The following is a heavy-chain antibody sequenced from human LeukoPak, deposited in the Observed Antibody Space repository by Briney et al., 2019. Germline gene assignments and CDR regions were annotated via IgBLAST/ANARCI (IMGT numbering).Heavy chain of an antibody. Sequence: PGGSLRLSCAASGFTFSSYGMHWVRQAPGKGLEWVAFIRYDGSNKYYADSVKGRFTISRDNSKNTLYVQMNSLTADDTAMYYCVKDIRRGDNFGYDQFAYWGQGTLVSVSS. V-gene: IGHV3-30*02. CDR3: VKDIRRGDNFGYDQFAY. CDR1: GFTFSSYG. CDR2: IRYDGSNK. D-gene: IGHD5-18*01. J-gene: IGHJ4*02.